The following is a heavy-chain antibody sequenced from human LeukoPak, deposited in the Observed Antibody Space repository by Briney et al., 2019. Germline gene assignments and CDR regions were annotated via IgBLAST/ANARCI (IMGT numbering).Heavy chain of an antibody. D-gene: IGHD3-22*01. CDR1: GFTFSHYA. V-gene: IGHV3-23*01. CDR2: ISGSGGST. J-gene: IGHJ4*02. CDR3: AKTPPDYYDSSGYYGSFDY. Sequence: GGSLRLSCAASGFTFSHYAMNWVRQAPGKGLEWVSAISGSGGSTYYADSVKGRFTISRDNSKNTLYLQMNSLRAEDTAVYYCAKTPPDYYDSSGYYGSFDYWGQGTLVTVSS.